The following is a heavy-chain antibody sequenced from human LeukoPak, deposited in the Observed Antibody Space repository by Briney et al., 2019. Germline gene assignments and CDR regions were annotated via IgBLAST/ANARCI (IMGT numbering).Heavy chain of an antibody. J-gene: IGHJ6*02. V-gene: IGHV4-59*01. D-gene: IGHD5-18*01. CDR2: IYYSGST. Sequence: SETLSLTCTVPGGSISSYYWSWIRQPPGKGLEWLGYIYYSGSTNYNPSLKSRVTVSVDTSKNQFSLKLSSVTAADTAVYYCARTDTAMAYYYYGMDVWGQGTTVTVSS. CDR3: ARTDTAMAYYYYGMDV. CDR1: GGSISSYY.